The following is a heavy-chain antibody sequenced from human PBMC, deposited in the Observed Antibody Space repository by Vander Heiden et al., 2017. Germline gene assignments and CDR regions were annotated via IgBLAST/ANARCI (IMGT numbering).Heavy chain of an antibody. J-gene: IGHJ4*02. D-gene: IGHD3-22*01. Sequence: QVQLVESGGGVVQPGRSLRLPCAASGITFSSYAMHGRPQAPGKGLVWVAVISYDGSNKYYADSVKGRFTISRDNSKNTLYLQMNSLRAEDTAVYYCARDRGIVVVITTWVFDYWGQGTLVTVSS. CDR2: ISYDGSNK. V-gene: IGHV3-30-3*01. CDR3: ARDRGIVVVITTWVFDY. CDR1: GITFSSYA.